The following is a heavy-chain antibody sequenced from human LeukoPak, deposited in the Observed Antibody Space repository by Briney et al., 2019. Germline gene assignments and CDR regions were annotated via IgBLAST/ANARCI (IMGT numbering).Heavy chain of an antibody. J-gene: IGHJ5*02. Sequence: SETLSLTCTVSGGSISSYYWSWIRQPPGKGLEWIGYIYYSGSTNYNPSLKSRVTISVDTSKNQFSLKLSSVPAADTAVYYCARELVVVVPAAIRHNWFDPWGQGTLVTVSS. V-gene: IGHV4-59*01. CDR2: IYYSGST. CDR3: ARELVVVVPAAIRHNWFDP. D-gene: IGHD2-2*02. CDR1: GGSISSYY.